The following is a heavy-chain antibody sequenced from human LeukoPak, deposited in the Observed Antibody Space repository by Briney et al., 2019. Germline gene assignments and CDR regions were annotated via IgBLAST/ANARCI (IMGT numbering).Heavy chain of an antibody. CDR1: GGSISSGSYY. CDR3: ARDPGDSGYDWSGV. V-gene: IGHV4-61*02. D-gene: IGHD5-12*01. Sequence: PSETLSLTCTVSGGSISSGSYYWSWIRQPAGKGLEWIGRIYTSGSTNYNPSLKSRVTLSVDTSKNQFSLKLSSVTAADTAVYYCARDPGDSGYDWSGVWGQGTMVTVSS. CDR2: IYTSGST. J-gene: IGHJ3*01.